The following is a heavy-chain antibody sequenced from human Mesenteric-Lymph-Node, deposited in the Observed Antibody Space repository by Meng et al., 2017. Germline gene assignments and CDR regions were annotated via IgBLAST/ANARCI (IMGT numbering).Heavy chain of an antibody. D-gene: IGHD6-19*01. CDR3: ARRPGFHRRSIAVAGLDY. Sequence: GQVPGSGPGLVKPSGTLSLTCAGSGGSISSSNWWSWVRQPPGKGLEWIGEINHSGSTNYNPSLKSRVTISVDTSKNQFSLKLSSVTAADTAVYYCARRPGFHRRSIAVAGLDYWGQGTLVTVSS. J-gene: IGHJ4*02. V-gene: IGHV4-4*02. CDR1: GGSISSSNW. CDR2: INHSGST.